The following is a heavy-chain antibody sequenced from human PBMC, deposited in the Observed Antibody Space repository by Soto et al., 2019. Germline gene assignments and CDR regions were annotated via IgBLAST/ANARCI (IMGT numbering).Heavy chain of an antibody. CDR3: VKDIYKGSAGTLLDY. CDR2: ISHDENIK. J-gene: IGHJ4*02. V-gene: IGHV3-30*18. CDR1: GFTFSTCG. Sequence: QVQLVESGGGVVQPGRSLRLSCAASGFTFSTCGMHWVRQAPGKGLEWVAVISHDENIKKYADSVKGRFTISRDNSRNTLYLEMDSLRVEDTAVYYCVKDIYKGSAGTLLDYWGQGTLVTVSS. D-gene: IGHD6-13*01.